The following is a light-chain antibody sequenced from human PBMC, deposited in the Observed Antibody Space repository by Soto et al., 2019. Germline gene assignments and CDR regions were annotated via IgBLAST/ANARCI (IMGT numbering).Light chain of an antibody. CDR3: SSYTGSSTIV. CDR1: SSDVGGYNY. Sequence: QSVLTQPASVSGSPGQSITVSCTGTSSDVGGYNYVSWYQQHPGKAPKLMIYEVSYRPSGVSNRFSGSKSGNTASLTISGLQAEDEADYYCSSYTGSSTIVFGGGTKVTVL. V-gene: IGLV2-14*01. CDR2: EVS. J-gene: IGLJ2*01.